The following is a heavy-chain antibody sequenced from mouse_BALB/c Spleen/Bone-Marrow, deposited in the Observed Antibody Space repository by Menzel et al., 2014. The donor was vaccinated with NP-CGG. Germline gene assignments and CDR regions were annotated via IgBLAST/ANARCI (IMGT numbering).Heavy chain of an antibody. Sequence: EVMLVESGGDLVKPGGSLKLSCAASGFTFSSYGMSWVRQTPDKRLEWVATISSGGSYTFYPDSVKGRFTISRDNAKNTLYLQMGSLKSEDTAMYYCARQDYDWFAYWGQGTLVTVSA. J-gene: IGHJ3*01. CDR1: GFTFSSYG. D-gene: IGHD2-4*01. V-gene: IGHV5-6*01. CDR2: ISSGGSYT. CDR3: ARQDYDWFAY.